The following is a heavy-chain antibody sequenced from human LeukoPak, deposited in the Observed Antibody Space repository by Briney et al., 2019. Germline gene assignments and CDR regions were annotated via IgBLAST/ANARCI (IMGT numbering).Heavy chain of an antibody. V-gene: IGHV3-11*01. CDR2: LSPGGGTI. D-gene: IGHD3-16*01. CDR1: GFTFSDYH. J-gene: IGHJ4*02. Sequence: GGSLRLSCAASGFTFSDYHMNWIRQAPGKGLEWLSYLSPGGGTIYFADSVKGRFTISRDNSKNTLFLHMNSLRAEDTAVYYCAKALGGYDFDYWGQGTLVTVSS. CDR3: AKALGGYDFDY.